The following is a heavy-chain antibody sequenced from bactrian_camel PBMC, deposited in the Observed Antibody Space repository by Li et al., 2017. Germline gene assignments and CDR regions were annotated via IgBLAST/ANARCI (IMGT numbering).Heavy chain of an antibody. J-gene: IGHJ6*01. CDR3: APSPQTGPSSRGWCSAASFSY. CDR1: PYSSRGYC. Sequence: VQLVESGGGSVQAGGSLRLSCAVSPYSSRGYCMAWFRQVQGKEREGVAAIEAGGRTSYADSVKGRFTISRDNAKNTLYLQMNRLEPEDTAMFYCAPSPQTGPSSRGWCSAASFSYWGPGTQVTVS. V-gene: IGHV3S26*01. CDR2: IEAGGRT. D-gene: IGHD5*01.